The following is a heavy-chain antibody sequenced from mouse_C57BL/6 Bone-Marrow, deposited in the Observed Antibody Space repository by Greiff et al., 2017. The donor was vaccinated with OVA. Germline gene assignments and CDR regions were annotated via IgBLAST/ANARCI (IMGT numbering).Heavy chain of an antibody. V-gene: IGHV14-4*01. D-gene: IGHD2-4*01. CDR1: GFNIKDDY. CDR2: IDPENGDT. CDR3: TSKSIYYDYDEGYYYAMDY. J-gene: IGHJ4*01. Sequence: VQLKESGAELVRPGASVKLSCTASGFNIKDDYMHWVKQRPEQGLEWIGWIDPENGDTEYASKFQGKATITADTSSNTAYLQLSRLTSEDTAVYYCTSKSIYYDYDEGYYYAMDYWGQGTSVTVSS.